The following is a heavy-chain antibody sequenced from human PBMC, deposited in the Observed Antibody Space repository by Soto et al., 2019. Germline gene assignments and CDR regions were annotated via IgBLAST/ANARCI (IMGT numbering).Heavy chain of an antibody. CDR3: ARGRCSSTSCRHYYYYYMDV. V-gene: IGHV1-8*01. CDR2: MNPNSGNT. Sequence: ASVKVSCKASGDTFTSYDINWVRQATGQGLEWMGWMNPNSGNTGYAQKFQGRVTMTRNTSISTAYMELSSLRSEDTAVYYCARGRCSSTSCRHYYYYYMDVWGKGTTVTVSS. CDR1: GDTFTSYD. J-gene: IGHJ6*03. D-gene: IGHD2-2*01.